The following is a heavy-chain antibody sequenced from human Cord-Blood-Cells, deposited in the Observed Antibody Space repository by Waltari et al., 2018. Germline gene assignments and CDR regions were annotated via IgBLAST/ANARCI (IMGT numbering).Heavy chain of an antibody. CDR1: GFTCSSSS. V-gene: IGHV3-21*01. CDR3: ARDGEVGATRVPFGY. J-gene: IGHJ4*02. Sequence: EVQLVESGGGLVKPGGSLRLSCAASGFTCSSSSLNWVRQAPGKGLEWVSSISSSSSYISYSDSVKGRFTISRDNAKNSLYLQMNSLRAEDTAVYYCARDGEVGATRVPFGYWGQGTLVTVSS. D-gene: IGHD1-26*01. CDR2: ISSSSSYI.